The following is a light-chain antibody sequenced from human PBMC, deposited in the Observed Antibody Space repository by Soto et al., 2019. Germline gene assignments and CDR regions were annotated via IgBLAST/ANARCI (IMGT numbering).Light chain of an antibody. CDR2: VAS. CDR1: QNINIY. Sequence: DIQMTQSPSSLSASVGDSVTITCRASQNINIYLSWYQQKPGKAPKLLINVASTLQGGAPSRFSGSGSGTEFTLAISSLQPEDSATYYCQQSFSTPQTFGGGTKVDIK. V-gene: IGKV1-39*01. J-gene: IGKJ4*01. CDR3: QQSFSTPQT.